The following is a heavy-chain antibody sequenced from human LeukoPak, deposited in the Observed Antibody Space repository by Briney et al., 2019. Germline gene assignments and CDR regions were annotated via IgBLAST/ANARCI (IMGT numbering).Heavy chain of an antibody. J-gene: IGHJ4*02. CDR1: GYIFTNYA. Sequence: GASVKVSCKASGYIFTNYAISWVRQAPGQGLEWVGWISAYSGFKNYAHKVQGRVTMTTDPSTSTAYMELRSLRSDDTAVYYCARVPRYLTTSREEGEYWGQGTLVTVSS. CDR2: ISAYSGFK. D-gene: IGHD4-11*01. V-gene: IGHV1-18*01. CDR3: ARVPRYLTTSREEGEY.